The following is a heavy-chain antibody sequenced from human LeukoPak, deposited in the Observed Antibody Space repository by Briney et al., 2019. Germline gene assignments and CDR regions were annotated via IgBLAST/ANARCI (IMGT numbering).Heavy chain of an antibody. CDR1: GGSFCGYY. J-gene: IGHJ5*02. CDR3: ARGCVSYYDILTGYQGPNWFDP. V-gene: IGHV4-34*01. D-gene: IGHD3-9*01. Sequence: PSETLSLTCAVYGGSFCGYYWSWIRQPPGKGLEWIGEINHSGSTNYNPSLKSRVTISVDTSKNQFSLKLSSVTAADTAVYYCARGCVSYYDILTGYQGPNWFDPWGQGTLVTVSS. CDR2: INHSGST.